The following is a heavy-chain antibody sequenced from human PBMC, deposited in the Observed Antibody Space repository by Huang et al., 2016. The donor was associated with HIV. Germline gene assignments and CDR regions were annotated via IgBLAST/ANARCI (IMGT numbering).Heavy chain of an antibody. CDR3: VKDRGQQLSPFDS. D-gene: IGHD6-13*01. CDR2: ISPSSSFI. Sequence: EVQLVDSGGGLVKPGGSLRLSCAASGFSLDSCSMFWVRQTPAKGLQWVASISPSSSFIEYADSVKGRFSISRDNAKNSLYLQMNSLRGEDTAVYYCVKDRGQQLSPFDSWGQGTLVTVSS. CDR1: GFSLDSCS. J-gene: IGHJ4*02. V-gene: IGHV3-21*01.